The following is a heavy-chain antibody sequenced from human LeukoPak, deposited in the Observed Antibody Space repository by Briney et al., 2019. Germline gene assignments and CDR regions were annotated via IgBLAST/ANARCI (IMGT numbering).Heavy chain of an antibody. D-gene: IGHD4-11*01. CDR1: GFTFSSYS. V-gene: IGHV3-48*01. CDR3: AKRTVEGHFQH. J-gene: IGHJ1*01. CDR2: ISSSSSTM. Sequence: GGSLRLSCAASGFTFSSYSMNWVRQAPGKGLEWVSYISSSSSTMYYADSVKGRFTISRDSAKNSLYLQMNSLRAEDTAVYYCAKRTVEGHFQHWGQAPWSPSPQ.